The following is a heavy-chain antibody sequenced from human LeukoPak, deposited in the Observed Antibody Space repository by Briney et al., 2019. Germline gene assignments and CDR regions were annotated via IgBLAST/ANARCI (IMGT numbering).Heavy chain of an antibody. CDR2: TYYRSKWYN. CDR1: GDSVSSNRAA. D-gene: IGHD2-2*01. V-gene: IGHV6-1*01. Sequence: SQTLSLTCAIYGDSVSSNRAAWNWIRQSPSRGLEWLGRTYYRSKWYNDYALSVKSRITINPDTSKNRFSLQLRSVTPEDTAVYYCARGVSNTRGDWFDPWGQGTLVTVSS. J-gene: IGHJ5*02. CDR3: ARGVSNTRGDWFDP.